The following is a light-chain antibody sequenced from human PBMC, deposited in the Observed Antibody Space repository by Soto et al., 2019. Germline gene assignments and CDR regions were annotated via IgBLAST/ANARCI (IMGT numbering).Light chain of an antibody. J-gene: IGKJ2*01. CDR2: GAS. CDR1: QSVSSN. CDR3: QQYNNWPDT. V-gene: IGKV3-15*01. Sequence: EIVMTQSPATLSVSPGERATLSCRASQSVSSNLAWYQHKPGQAPRLLIYGASTRATGIPARFSGSGSGTEFTLTISSLQSEDFAVYYCQQYNNWPDTFGQGTKREIK.